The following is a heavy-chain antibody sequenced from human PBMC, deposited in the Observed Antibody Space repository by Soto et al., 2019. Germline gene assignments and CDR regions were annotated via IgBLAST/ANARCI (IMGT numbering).Heavy chain of an antibody. V-gene: IGHV1-69*13. D-gene: IGHD2-2*03. J-gene: IGHJ6*02. CDR3: ASGYCSSTSCYIGYYYYYGMDV. CDR1: GGTFSSYA. CDR2: IIPIFGTA. Sequence: ASVKVSCKASGGTFSSYAISWVRQAPGQGLEWMGGIIPIFGTANYAQKFQGRVTITADESTSTAYMELSSLRSEDTAVYYCASGYCSSTSCYIGYYYYYGMDVWGQGTTVTVSS.